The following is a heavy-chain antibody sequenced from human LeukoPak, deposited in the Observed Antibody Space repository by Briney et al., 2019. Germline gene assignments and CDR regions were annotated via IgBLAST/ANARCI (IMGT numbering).Heavy chain of an antibody. Sequence: PSETLSLTCTVSGGSISSGSYYWSWIRQPAGKGLEWIGRIYTSGSTNYNPSLKSRVTISVDKSKNQFSLKLSSVTAADTAVYYCASSSTSPAHPDAFDIWGQGTMVTVSS. CDR1: GGSISSGSYY. D-gene: IGHD2-2*01. J-gene: IGHJ3*02. V-gene: IGHV4-61*02. CDR2: IYTSGST. CDR3: ASSSTSPAHPDAFDI.